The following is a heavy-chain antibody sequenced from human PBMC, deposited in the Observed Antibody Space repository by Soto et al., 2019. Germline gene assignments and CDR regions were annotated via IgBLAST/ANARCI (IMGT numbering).Heavy chain of an antibody. D-gene: IGHD3-3*01. V-gene: IGHV4-39*01. J-gene: IGHJ4*02. CDR1: GGSISSSSYY. Sequence: SETLSLTCTVSGGSISSSSYYWGWIRHPPGKGLEWIGSIYYSGSTYYNPSLKSRVTISVDTSKNQFSLKLSSVTAADTAVYYCARLRFLEGFDYWGQGTLVTVSS. CDR3: ARLRFLEGFDY. CDR2: IYYSGST.